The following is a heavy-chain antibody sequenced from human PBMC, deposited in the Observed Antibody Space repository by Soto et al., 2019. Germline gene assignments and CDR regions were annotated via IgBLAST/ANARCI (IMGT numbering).Heavy chain of an antibody. J-gene: IGHJ4*02. Sequence: VRLVESGGGVVQPGTSLRLSCAASGFSFRTYGMHWVRQAPGKGLEWVALISYDGSSKYYADSVKGRLTISRDNSKNTFDLQLNSRRGEDTAVDYCAGGWNYFDYWGQGTLVTVSS. D-gene: IGHD1-1*01. CDR2: ISYDGSSK. V-gene: IGHV3-30*03. CDR1: GFSFRTYG. CDR3: AGGWNYFDY.